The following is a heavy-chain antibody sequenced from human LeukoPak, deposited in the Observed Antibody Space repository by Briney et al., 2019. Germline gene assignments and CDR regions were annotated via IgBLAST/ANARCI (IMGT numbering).Heavy chain of an antibody. D-gene: IGHD6-19*01. V-gene: IGHV2-5*02. J-gene: IGHJ4*02. CDR2: IYWDDDK. CDR3: AHRRGNSGWSEGYFDY. CDR1: GFSLSTSGVG. Sequence: SGPTLVNPTQTLALTCTFSGFSLSTSGVGGGWIRQPPGKALEWLALIYWDDDKRYSPSLKSRLTITKDTSKNQLVLTMTNMDPVDTATYHCAHRRGNSGWSEGYFDYWGQGILVTVSS.